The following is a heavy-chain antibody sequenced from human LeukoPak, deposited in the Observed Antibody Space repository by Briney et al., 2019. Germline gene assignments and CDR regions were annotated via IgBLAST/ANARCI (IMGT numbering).Heavy chain of an antibody. Sequence: SETPSLTCTVSGGSIITGNHYWSWIRQPAGKGLEWIGLIYASGSTNYNPSLKSRVTISVDTSKNQFSLRLTSVTAADTAVYYCARDRRYASSNYYYYYMDVWGKGTTVTVSS. D-gene: IGHD3-16*01. CDR1: GGSIITGNHY. CDR2: IYASGST. CDR3: ARDRRYASSNYYYYYMDV. J-gene: IGHJ6*03. V-gene: IGHV4-61*02.